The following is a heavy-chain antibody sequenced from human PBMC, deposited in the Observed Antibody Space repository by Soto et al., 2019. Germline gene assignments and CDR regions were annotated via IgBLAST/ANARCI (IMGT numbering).Heavy chain of an antibody. V-gene: IGHV1-69*01. D-gene: IGHD5-18*01. J-gene: IGHJ4*02. Sequence: QVQLVQSGSEVKKPGSSVKVSCKASGGSFSSNPISWVRQAPGQGLEWMAGIIPIFATVHYAQKVQGRVTITADESTSTAYTELTSLRAEDTAVYFCARGGRGYSSAPRYYFDYWGQGTLVTVSS. CDR2: IIPIFATV. CDR3: ARGGRGYSSAPRYYFDY. CDR1: GGSFSSNP.